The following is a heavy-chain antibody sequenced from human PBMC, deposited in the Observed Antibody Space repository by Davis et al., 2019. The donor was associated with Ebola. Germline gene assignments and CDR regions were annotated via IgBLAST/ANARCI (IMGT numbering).Heavy chain of an antibody. J-gene: IGHJ6*02. CDR1: ARSSSGYS. CDR2: INHIGRP. CDR3: ARGKYYYGMDV. V-gene: IGHV4-34*01. Sequence: MPSETLSLTCPLYARSSSGYSWSWIRQPPGNGLEWIGEINHIGRPNYNPSLKSRVTISVETSKTQSSLKLSSVTAADTAVYYCARGKYYYGMDVWGQGTTVTVSS.